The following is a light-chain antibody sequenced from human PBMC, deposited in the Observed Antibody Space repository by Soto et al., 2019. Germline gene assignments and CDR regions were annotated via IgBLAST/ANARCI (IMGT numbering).Light chain of an antibody. Sequence: QSALTQPASVSGSPGQSITISCTGTSSDVGGYNYVSWYQQHPGKAPKLMIYDVSNRPSGVSNRFSGSKSGNTASLTISGLQAEDEADYYCSSYPSSSTPSVVFGGGTKLTVL. J-gene: IGLJ2*01. CDR2: DVS. CDR3: SSYPSSSTPSVV. V-gene: IGLV2-14*01. CDR1: SSDVGGYNY.